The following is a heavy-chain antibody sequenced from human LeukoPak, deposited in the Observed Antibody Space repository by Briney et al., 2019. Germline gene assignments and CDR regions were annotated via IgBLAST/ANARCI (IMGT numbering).Heavy chain of an antibody. CDR1: GFTFSSYA. D-gene: IGHD3-22*01. V-gene: IGHV3-23*01. J-gene: IGHJ4*02. CDR3: ARGGGDYYDSSGYYSYFDY. CDR2: ISGSGGST. Sequence: QTGGSLRLSCAASGFTFSSYAMSWVRQAPGKGLEWVSAISGSGGSTYYADSVKGRFTTSRDNSKNTLYLQMNSLRAEDTAVYYCARGGGDYYDSSGYYSYFDYWGQGTLVTVSS.